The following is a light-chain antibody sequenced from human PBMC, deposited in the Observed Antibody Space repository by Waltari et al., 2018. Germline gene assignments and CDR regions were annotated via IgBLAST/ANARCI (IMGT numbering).Light chain of an antibody. Sequence: QTVVPQEPSVSVSPGGTVTLTSALSSGPVSTSFYTSWYQQTPGQAPRTLIYSTNTRLFGVPNRFSGSILGNKAALTIAGAQADDEADYYCVLYMDSGVWVFGGGTKLTVL. V-gene: IGLV8-61*01. CDR3: VLYMDSGVWV. CDR2: STN. CDR1: SGPVSTSFY. J-gene: IGLJ3*02.